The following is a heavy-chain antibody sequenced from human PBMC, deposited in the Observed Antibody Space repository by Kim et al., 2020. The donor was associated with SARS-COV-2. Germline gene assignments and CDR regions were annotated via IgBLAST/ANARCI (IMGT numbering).Heavy chain of an antibody. CDR2: IKQDGSEK. Sequence: GGSLRLSCAASGFTFSSYWMSWVRQAPGKGLEWVANIKQDGSEKYYVDSVKGRFTISRDNAKNSLYLQMNSLRAEDTAVYYCARDVDFWSGYAYYYYMDVWGKGTTVTVSS. D-gene: IGHD3-3*01. CDR3: ARDVDFWSGYAYYYYMDV. V-gene: IGHV3-7*01. J-gene: IGHJ6*03. CDR1: GFTFSSYW.